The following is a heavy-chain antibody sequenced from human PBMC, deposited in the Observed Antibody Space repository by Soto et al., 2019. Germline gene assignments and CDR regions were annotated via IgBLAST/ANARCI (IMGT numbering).Heavy chain of an antibody. V-gene: IGHV4-31*03. CDR2: IYDGGST. Sequence: QVELQESGPGPVKPSQTLSLTCTVSGGSISSGGYYWSWIRHHPGKGLEWIGYIYDGGSTYYNPSLKSRVTISVDTSTNQFSLKLSSVPAADPAVYYCARQATGWYPDYWGQGTLVTVSS. CDR1: GGSISSGGYY. CDR3: ARQATGWYPDY. D-gene: IGHD6-19*01. J-gene: IGHJ4*02.